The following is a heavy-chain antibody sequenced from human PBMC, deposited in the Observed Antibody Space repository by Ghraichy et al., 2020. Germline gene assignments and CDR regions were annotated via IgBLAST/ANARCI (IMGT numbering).Heavy chain of an antibody. V-gene: IGHV3-21*01. J-gene: IGHJ4*02. CDR1: GFTFSSYS. CDR3: ARVTYYYDSSGQGPFDY. Sequence: GGSLRLSCAASGFTFSSYSMNWVRQAPGKGLEWVSSISSSSSYIYYADSVKGRFTISRDNAKNSLYLQMNSLRAEDTAVYYCARVTYYYDSSGQGPFDYWGQGTLVTVSS. D-gene: IGHD3-22*01. CDR2: ISSSSSYI.